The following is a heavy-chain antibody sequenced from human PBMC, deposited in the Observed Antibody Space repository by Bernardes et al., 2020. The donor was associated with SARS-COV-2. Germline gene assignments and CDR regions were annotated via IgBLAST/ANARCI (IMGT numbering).Heavy chain of an antibody. D-gene: IGHD5-12*01. CDR2: MFHTGST. V-gene: IGHV4-61*01. CDR1: GSSVNSGSYY. Sequence: ETLSLTCTVSGSSVNSGSYYWPWIRQPPGKGLEWIGYMFHTGSTNYNASLKSRVTISIDTPKNQFSLRLDSVTAADTAVYYCARAPSYRGYFDSWGQGTLVTVSS. CDR3: ARAPSYRGYFDS. J-gene: IGHJ4*02.